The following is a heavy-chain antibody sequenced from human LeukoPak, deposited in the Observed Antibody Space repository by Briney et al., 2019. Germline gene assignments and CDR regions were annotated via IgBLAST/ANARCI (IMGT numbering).Heavy chain of an antibody. CDR3: ARAGPQGGMATILSYYYYYGMDV. V-gene: IGHV1-69*13. CDR1: GGTFSSYA. CDR2: IFPIFGTA. D-gene: IGHD5-24*01. J-gene: IGHJ6*02. Sequence: SVKVSCKASGGTFSSYAISWVRQAPGQGLEWMGGIFPIFGTANYAQKFQGRVTITADESTSTAYMELSSLRSEDTAVYYCARAGPQGGMATILSYYYYYGMDVWGQGTTVTVSS.